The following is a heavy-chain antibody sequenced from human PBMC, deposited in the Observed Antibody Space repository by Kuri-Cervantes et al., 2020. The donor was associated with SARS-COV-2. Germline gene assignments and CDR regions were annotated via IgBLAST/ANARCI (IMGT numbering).Heavy chain of an antibody. J-gene: IGHJ3*02. CDR3: AKGPVGATGAFDI. Sequence: GVSLTLPCAVSGFTFSSYAMSWVRQAPGKGLEWVSAISGSGGGTYYADSVKGRFTISRDNSKNTLYLQMNSLRAEDTAVYYCAKGPVGATGAFDIWGQGTMVTVSS. V-gene: IGHV3-23*01. CDR1: GFTFSSYA. CDR2: ISGSGGGT. D-gene: IGHD1-26*01.